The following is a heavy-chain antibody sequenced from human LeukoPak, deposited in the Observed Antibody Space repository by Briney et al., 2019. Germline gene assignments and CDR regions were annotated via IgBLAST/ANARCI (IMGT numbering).Heavy chain of an antibody. CDR1: GFTFSSYA. CDR3: TKSQVGALAYFDY. Sequence: GGSLRLSCAASGFTFSSYAMHWVRQAPGKGLEWVAVISYDGSNKYYADSVKGRFTISRVNAKNSLYLQMNSLRVEDTALYYCTKSQVGALAYFDYWGQGTLVTVSS. J-gene: IGHJ4*02. D-gene: IGHD1-26*01. V-gene: IGHV3-30*04. CDR2: ISYDGSNK.